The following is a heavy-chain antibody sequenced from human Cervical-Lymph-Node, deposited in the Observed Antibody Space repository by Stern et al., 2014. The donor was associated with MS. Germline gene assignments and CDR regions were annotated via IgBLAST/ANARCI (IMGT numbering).Heavy chain of an antibody. CDR3: ARDRGFLEWTGTLDV. CDR2: TNWNGGSI. D-gene: IGHD3-3*01. Sequence: EVQLVGPGGGVVRRGGSLRLAFEASRFKLDDNGMGGVPQVPGRGLEGVSGTNWNGGSIGYADSVRGRFTISRDNAKKSLYLQMNSLRAEDTAVYYCARDRGFLEWTGTLDVWGQGTTVTVSS. CDR1: RFKLDDNG. J-gene: IGHJ6*02. V-gene: IGHV3-20*03.